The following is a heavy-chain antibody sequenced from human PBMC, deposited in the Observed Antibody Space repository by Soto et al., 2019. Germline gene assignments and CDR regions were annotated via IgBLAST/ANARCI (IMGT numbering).Heavy chain of an antibody. D-gene: IGHD3-22*01. Sequence: LRLSCAASGFAFSSAWMSWVRQAPGKGLGWVGRLKSEAAGGTTDYAAPVKGRFTISRDDSKNTLYLQMNSLKTDDTAVYYCSYDSSRGDYWGLGTLVTVSS. CDR3: SYDSSRGDY. J-gene: IGHJ4*02. V-gene: IGHV3-15*01. CDR1: GFAFSSAW. CDR2: LKSEAAGGTT.